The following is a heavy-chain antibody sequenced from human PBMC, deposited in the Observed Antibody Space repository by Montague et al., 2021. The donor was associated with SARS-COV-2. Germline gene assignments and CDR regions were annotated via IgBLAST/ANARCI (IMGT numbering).Heavy chain of an antibody. V-gene: IGHV4-59*13. CDR3: ARTEYNWNDWFDP. Sequence: SETLSLTCSVSGGSISSYYWSWIRPSTGTGLEWTGYIFHSGIFDYNPSLKSRVTISVDMSKNLFSLQLNSVTAAYSAGYYCARTEYNWNDWFDPWGQGTLVT. CDR2: IFHSGIF. CDR1: GGSISSYY. D-gene: IGHD1-20*01. J-gene: IGHJ5*02.